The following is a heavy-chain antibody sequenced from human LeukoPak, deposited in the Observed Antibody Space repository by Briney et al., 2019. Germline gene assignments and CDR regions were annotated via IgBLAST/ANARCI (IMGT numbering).Heavy chain of an antibody. CDR3: ARLPLLGYCSGGSCYRRTYYYYMDV. D-gene: IGHD2-15*01. J-gene: IGHJ6*03. CDR2: INHSGST. CDR1: GGSISSYY. Sequence: SETLSLTCTVSGGSISSYYWSWIRQPPGKGLEWIGEINHSGSTNYNPSLKSRVTISVDTSKNQFSLKLSSVTAADTAVYYCARLPLLGYCSGGSCYRRTYYYYMDVWGKGTTVTISS. V-gene: IGHV4-34*01.